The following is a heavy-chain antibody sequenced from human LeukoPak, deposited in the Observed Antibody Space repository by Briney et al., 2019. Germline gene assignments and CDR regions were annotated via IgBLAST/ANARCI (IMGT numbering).Heavy chain of an antibody. CDR3: ARYLFAYDTSAQGGMDV. CDR1: GLTFGDNA. J-gene: IGHJ6*02. Sequence: PGGSLRLSCTASGLTFGDNAMSWFRQAPGKGLEWVGVIRSKAHGGTTQYAASVMGRFSISRDDSNYIAYLQMNSLKAEDTAVYYCARYLFAYDTSAQGGMDVWGQGTTVTVSS. CDR2: IRSKAHGGTT. V-gene: IGHV3-49*03. D-gene: IGHD3-22*01.